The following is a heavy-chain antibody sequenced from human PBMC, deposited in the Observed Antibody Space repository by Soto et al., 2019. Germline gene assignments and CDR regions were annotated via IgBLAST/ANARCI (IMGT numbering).Heavy chain of an antibody. D-gene: IGHD2-21*02. CDR1: EFTFSSYP. CDR3: AKARDTVTAYDAYDM. CDR2: ITGSGGFT. J-gene: IGHJ3*02. Sequence: PGGSLRLSCAASEFTFSSYPMSWVRQAPGKGLEWVSAITGSGGFTNYADSVKGRFTISRDNSKNTLFLQMNSLRAEDTAVYYCAKARDTVTAYDAYDMWGQGTMVTVSS. V-gene: IGHV3-23*01.